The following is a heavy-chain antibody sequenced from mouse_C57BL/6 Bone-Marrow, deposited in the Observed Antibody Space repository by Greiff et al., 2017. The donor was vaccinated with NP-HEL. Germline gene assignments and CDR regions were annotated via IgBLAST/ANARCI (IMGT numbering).Heavy chain of an antibody. CDR2: IYWDDDK. CDR3: ARRADSNYVHFDV. Sequence: QVTLKECGPGILQSSQSLSLTCSFSGFSLSTSGMGVSWIRQPSGKGLEWLAHIYWDDDKRYNPSLKSRLTISKDTSRNQVFLKITSVDTADTATYYCARRADSNYVHFDVWGTGTTVTVSS. J-gene: IGHJ1*03. V-gene: IGHV8-12*01. CDR1: GFSLSTSGMG. D-gene: IGHD2-5*01.